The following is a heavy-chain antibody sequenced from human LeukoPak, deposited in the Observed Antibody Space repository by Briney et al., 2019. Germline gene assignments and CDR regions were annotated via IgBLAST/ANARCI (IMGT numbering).Heavy chain of an antibody. CDR3: ARLGGTAISLGFDY. J-gene: IGHJ4*02. V-gene: IGHV1-3*03. CDR2: INAGNGNT. D-gene: IGHD3-16*01. CDR1: GYTFTSYA. Sequence: ASVKVSCKASGYTFTSYAMHWVRQAPGQRLEWMGWINAGNGNTKYSQEFQGRVTMTRDTATSTAYMELSSLRSEDTAVYYCARLGGTAISLGFDYWGQGILVTVSS.